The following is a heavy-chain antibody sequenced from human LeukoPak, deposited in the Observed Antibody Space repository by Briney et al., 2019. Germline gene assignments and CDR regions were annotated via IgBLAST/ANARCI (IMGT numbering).Heavy chain of an antibody. D-gene: IGHD3-22*01. V-gene: IGHV3-30*18. CDR1: GFTFSSYA. CDR3: AKDADYYDSSGYHHYYFDY. Sequence: GGSLRLSCAASGFTFSSYAMSWVRQAPGKGLEWVAVISYDGSNKYYADSVKGRFTISRDNSKNTLYLQMNSLRAEDTAVYYCAKDADYYDSSGYHHYYFDYWGQGTLVTVSS. CDR2: ISYDGSNK. J-gene: IGHJ4*02.